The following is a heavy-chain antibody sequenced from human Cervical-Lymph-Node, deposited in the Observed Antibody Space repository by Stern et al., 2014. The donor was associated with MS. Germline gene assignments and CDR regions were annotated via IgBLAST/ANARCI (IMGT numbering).Heavy chain of an antibody. Sequence: EVQLVQSGGGLVQPGGSLRLSCEVSGFTLSSYSMDWVRQAPGKGLEWLSYISSSSRIIFYADSVKGRFTISRDNGRNSLYLQLNSLRAEDTAVYYCARESYNYGHGTDFDYWGQGTLVTVSS. CDR3: ARESYNYGHGTDFDY. CDR2: ISSSSRII. CDR1: GFTLSSYS. V-gene: IGHV3-48*01. J-gene: IGHJ4*02. D-gene: IGHD5-24*01.